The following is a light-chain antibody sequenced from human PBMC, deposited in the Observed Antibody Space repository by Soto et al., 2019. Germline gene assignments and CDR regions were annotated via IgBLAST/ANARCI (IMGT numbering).Light chain of an antibody. Sequence: DFELTQSPSSLSAFVGDRVSISCRASQSISKFLSWYQQRPGTSPKLLIYAASSLESVVPSTFSGSGSWTDFTLTISSLQPEDFATDYCQQNYNTPCSCGQGTRLEIK. V-gene: IGKV1-39*01. CDR2: AAS. CDR1: QSISKF. CDR3: QQNYNTPCS. J-gene: IGKJ5*01.